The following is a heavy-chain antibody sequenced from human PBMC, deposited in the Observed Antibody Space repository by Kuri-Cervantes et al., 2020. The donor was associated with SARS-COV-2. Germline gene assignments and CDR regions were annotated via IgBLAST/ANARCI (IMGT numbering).Heavy chain of an antibody. CDR3: ARESLDWFYFDS. J-gene: IGHJ4*02. CDR1: GFTFSSYA. D-gene: IGHD3/OR15-3a*01. Sequence: GGSLRLSCAASGFTFSSYAMSWVRQAPGKGLEWVSSITSTSTYIYYADSVKGRFTISRDNAKNSLHLQMSSLRAEDTAVYYCARESLDWFYFDSWGQGALVTVSS. V-gene: IGHV3-21*01. CDR2: ITSTSTYI.